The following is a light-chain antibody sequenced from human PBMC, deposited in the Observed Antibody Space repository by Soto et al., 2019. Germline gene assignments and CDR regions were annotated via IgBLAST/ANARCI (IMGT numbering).Light chain of an antibody. V-gene: IGKV1-39*01. Sequence: DIQMTQSPSSLSASVGDRVTITCRASQSISTNLNWYQQKPGKAPKLLIYASSSLQTGVPSRFTGSRSGTDFTLTSSSLQPEDFANYYCQPSYDTSWTSGRGTKVVIK. CDR3: QPSYDTSWT. J-gene: IGKJ1*01. CDR2: ASS. CDR1: QSISTN.